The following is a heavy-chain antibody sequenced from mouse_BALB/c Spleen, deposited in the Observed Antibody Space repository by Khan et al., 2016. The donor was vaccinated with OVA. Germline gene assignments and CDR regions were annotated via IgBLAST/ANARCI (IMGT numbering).Heavy chain of an antibody. CDR2: IIYTGYT. CDR3: ARSTYRYAFVY. Sequence: EVQLQESGPSLVKPSQTLSLTCSVTGDSITSGYWNWIRKFPENKLEYMGYIIYTGYTYYNPSLQSRISITRHTSKNQYYLQLNYVTDEDTATYDCARSTYRYAFVYWGQGTLVTVSA. D-gene: IGHD2-12*01. J-gene: IGHJ3*01. CDR1: GDSITSGY. V-gene: IGHV3-8*02.